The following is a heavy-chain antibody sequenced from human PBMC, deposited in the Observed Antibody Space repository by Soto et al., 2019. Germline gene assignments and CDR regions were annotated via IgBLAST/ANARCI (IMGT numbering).Heavy chain of an antibody. Sequence: EVQLLVSGGGLVQPGGSLRLSCAASGFTFDSFAMSWVRQSPQRGLEWVSAISASGTGTLYTDSVKGRFTISRDNSKNTVYLQMNSLRAEDTAVYYCAKPAQCSTASCYRVWFAPWGQGTLVTVSS. V-gene: IGHV3-23*01. D-gene: IGHD2-2*02. CDR1: GFTFDSFA. CDR2: ISASGTGT. J-gene: IGHJ5*02. CDR3: AKPAQCSTASCYRVWFAP.